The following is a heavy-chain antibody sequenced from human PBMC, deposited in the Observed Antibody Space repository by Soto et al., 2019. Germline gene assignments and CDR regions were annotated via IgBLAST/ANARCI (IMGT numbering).Heavy chain of an antibody. CDR2: ISGSGGST. V-gene: IGHV3-23*01. D-gene: IGHD3-3*01. CDR3: AKGGYYDFWSGYHSGFDY. CDR1: GFTFSSYA. J-gene: IGHJ4*02. Sequence: GGSLRLSCAASGFTFSSYAMSWVRQAPGKGLEWVSAISGSGGSTYYADSVKGRFTISRDNSKNTLYLQMNSLRAEDTAVYYCAKGGYYDFWSGYHSGFDYWGQGTLVTVSS.